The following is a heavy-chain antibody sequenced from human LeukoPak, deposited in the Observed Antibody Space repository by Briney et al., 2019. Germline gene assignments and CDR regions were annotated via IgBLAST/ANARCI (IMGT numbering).Heavy chain of an antibody. CDR1: GGSISSGDYY. CDR2: IYYSGST. J-gene: IGHJ6*02. V-gene: IGHV4-30-4*01. D-gene: IGHD4-17*01. Sequence: SETLSITCTVSGGSISSGDYYWSWIRQPPGKGLEWIGYIYYSGSTYYNPSLKSRVTISVDTSKNQFSLKLSSVTAADTAVYYCARENYGDYAAAGYYYGMDVWGQGTTVTVSS. CDR3: ARENYGDYAAAGYYYGMDV.